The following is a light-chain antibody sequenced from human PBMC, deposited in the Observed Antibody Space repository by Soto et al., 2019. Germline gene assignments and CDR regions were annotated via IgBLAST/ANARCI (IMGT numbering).Light chain of an antibody. Sequence: ETVLTQSPGTLSLSPGERATLSCRASQSISSSYLAWYQQKPGQAPRLLIYGASSRATGIPDRFSGSGSGTDFTLTISRLEPEASAISYCQQYVSWTFGQGTKVEIK. CDR1: QSISSSY. J-gene: IGKJ1*01. V-gene: IGKV3-20*01. CDR3: QQYVSWT. CDR2: GAS.